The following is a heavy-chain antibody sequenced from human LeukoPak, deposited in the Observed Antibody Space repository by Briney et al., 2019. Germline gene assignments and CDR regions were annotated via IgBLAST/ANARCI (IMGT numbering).Heavy chain of an antibody. CDR2: IGASGGDT. Sequence: GGSLRLSCAASGFTFSSYAMSWVRQAPGKGLEWVSTIGASGGDTYNADSVKGRFTISRDSSKYTLFLQMHSLRAEGSAVYYCAKHRDTSSSYYFDYWGQGTLVTVSS. J-gene: IGHJ4*02. CDR1: GFTFSSYA. D-gene: IGHD6-13*01. CDR3: AKHRDTSSSYYFDY. V-gene: IGHV3-23*01.